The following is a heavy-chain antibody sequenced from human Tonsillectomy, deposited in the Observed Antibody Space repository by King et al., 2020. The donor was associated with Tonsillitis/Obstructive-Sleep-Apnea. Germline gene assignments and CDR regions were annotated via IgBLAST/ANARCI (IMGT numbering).Heavy chain of an antibody. V-gene: IGHV3-74*01. CDR1: GFTFSSYW. J-gene: IGHJ5*02. CDR3: ARGGDIVVVPSAPGGEDWFDP. Sequence: DVQLVESGGGLVQPGGSLRLSCAASGFTFSSYWMHWVRQAPGKGLVWVSRIKSDGSSTSYADSVKGRFTISRDNAKNTLYLQMNSLRAEDTAVYYCARGGDIVVVPSAPGGEDWFDPWGQGTLVTVSS. D-gene: IGHD2-2*01. CDR2: IKSDGSST.